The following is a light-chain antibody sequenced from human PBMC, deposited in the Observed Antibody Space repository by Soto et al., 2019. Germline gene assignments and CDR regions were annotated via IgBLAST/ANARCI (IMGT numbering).Light chain of an antibody. V-gene: IGLV2-23*01. CDR1: SSDVGSYNL. CDR2: EGS. CDR3: CSYAGSTIYVV. Sequence: QSALTQPASVSGSPGQSITISCTGTSSDVGSYNLVSWYQQRPGKAPKLMIYEGSKRPSGVSNRFSGSKSGNTASLTVSGLQAEDEADYYCCSYAGSTIYVVFGGGTKLTVL. J-gene: IGLJ2*01.